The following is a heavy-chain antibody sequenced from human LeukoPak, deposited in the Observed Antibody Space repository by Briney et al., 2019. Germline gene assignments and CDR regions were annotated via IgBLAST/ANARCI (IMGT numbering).Heavy chain of an antibody. CDR3: ARDRGTSCLDY. J-gene: IGHJ4*02. CDR1: GFTFSSYA. V-gene: IGHV3-23*01. D-gene: IGHD2-2*01. CDR2: ISGSGGST. Sequence: GGSLRLSCAASGFTFSSYAMSWVRQAPGKGLEWVSAISGSGGSTYYADSVKGRFTISRDNSKNTVYLQMNSVRAEDTGVYYCARDRGTSCLDYWGQGNLVTVSS.